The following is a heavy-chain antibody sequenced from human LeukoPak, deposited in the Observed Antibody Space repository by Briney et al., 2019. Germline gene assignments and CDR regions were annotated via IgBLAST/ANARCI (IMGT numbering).Heavy chain of an antibody. CDR1: GGSISSSSYY. V-gene: IGHV4-39*07. J-gene: IGHJ6*04. Sequence: SETLSLTCTVSGGSISSSSYYWGWIRQPPGKGLEWIGSIYYSGSTYYNPSLKSRITISVDTSKNQFSLKLSSVTAADTAVYYCARDIVPMDVWGKGTTVTISS. CDR3: ARDIVPMDV. D-gene: IGHD3-16*02. CDR2: IYYSGST.